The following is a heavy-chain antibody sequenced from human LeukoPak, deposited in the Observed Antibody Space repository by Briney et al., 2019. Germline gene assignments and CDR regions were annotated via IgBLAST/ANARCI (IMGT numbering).Heavy chain of an antibody. V-gene: IGHV4-4*02. CDR2: IYHSGST. CDR3: ASLSSGWRGRGDY. Sequence: SETLSLTCAVSGGSISCSNWWSWVRQPPGKGLEWIGEIYHSGSTNYNPSLKSRVTISVDKSKNQFSLKLSSVTAADTAVYYCASLSSGWRGRGDYWGQGTLVTVSS. D-gene: IGHD6-19*01. CDR1: GGSISCSNW. J-gene: IGHJ4*02.